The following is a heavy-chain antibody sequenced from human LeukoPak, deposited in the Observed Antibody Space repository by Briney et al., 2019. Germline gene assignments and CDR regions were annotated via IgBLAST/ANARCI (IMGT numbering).Heavy chain of an antibody. CDR3: ASQGWIYGSGSYDY. CDR1: GFTVSSNY. J-gene: IGHJ4*02. D-gene: IGHD3-10*01. V-gene: IGHV3-66*04. CDR2: IYSGGST. Sequence: GGSLRLSCAASGFTVSSNYMSWVRQAPGKGLEWVSVIYSGGSTYYADSVKGRFTISRDNSKNTLYLQMNSLRAEDTAVYYCASQGWIYGSGSYDYWGQGTLVTVSS.